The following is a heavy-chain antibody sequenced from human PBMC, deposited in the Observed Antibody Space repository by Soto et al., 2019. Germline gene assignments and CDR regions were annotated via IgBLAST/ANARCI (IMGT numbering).Heavy chain of an antibody. CDR2: IYHGGST. J-gene: IGHJ5*02. Sequence: PAGTLTLTCAASGFAISSDDNCGCLRPPGEKGLGWIVSIYHGGSTYYAPSVNGRVTFSIDISNNTLSLQMNSLTAADTAVYYCARVGPWVLYYYDSGPYTFENWFDPWGQGTLVTVSS. V-gene: IGHV4-38-2*01. CDR1: GFAISSDDN. CDR3: ARVGPWVLYYYDSGPYTFENWFDP. D-gene: IGHD3-22*01.